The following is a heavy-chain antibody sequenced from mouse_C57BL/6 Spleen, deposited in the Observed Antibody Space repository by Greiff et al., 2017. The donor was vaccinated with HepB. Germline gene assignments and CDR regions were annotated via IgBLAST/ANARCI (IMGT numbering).Heavy chain of an antibody. CDR3: ARGDYSNYGYAMDY. CDR2: IYPGSGNT. J-gene: IGHJ4*01. CDR1: GYSFTSYY. D-gene: IGHD2-5*01. Sequence: QVQLQQSGPELVKPGASVKISCKASGYSFTSYYIHWVKQRPGQGLEWIGWIYPGSGNTKYNEKFKGKATLTADTSSSTAYMQLSSLTSEDSAVYYCARGDYSNYGYAMDYWGQGTSVTVSS. V-gene: IGHV1-66*01.